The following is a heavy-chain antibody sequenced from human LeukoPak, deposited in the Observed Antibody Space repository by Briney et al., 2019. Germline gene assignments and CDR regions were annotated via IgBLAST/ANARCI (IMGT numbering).Heavy chain of an antibody. V-gene: IGHV3-9*03. CDR3: AKGTYYYDSSGSFDY. D-gene: IGHD3-22*01. CDR1: GFIFSSYA. Sequence: GGSLRLSCAASGFIFSSYAMSWVRQAPGKGLEWVSGISWNSGSIGYADSVKGRFTISRDNAKNSLYLQMNSLRAEDMALYYCAKGTYYYDSSGSFDYWGQGTLVTVSS. J-gene: IGHJ4*02. CDR2: ISWNSGSI.